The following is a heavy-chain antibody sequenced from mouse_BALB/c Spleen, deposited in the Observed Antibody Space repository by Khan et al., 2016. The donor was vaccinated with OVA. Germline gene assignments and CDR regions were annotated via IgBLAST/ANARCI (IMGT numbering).Heavy chain of an antibody. CDR1: GFSLTTYG. V-gene: IGHV2-2*02. D-gene: IGHD2-4*01. CDR2: IWSGGST. Sequence: QVQLKQSGPGLVQPSQSLSITCTVSGFSLTTYGVHWVRQSPGKGLEWLGVIWSGGSTDYNAAFISRLSISKDSSKCQVFFKMNSLQVNDTAIYYCARNYDYDEGLAYWGQGTLVTVSA. J-gene: IGHJ3*01. CDR3: ARNYDYDEGLAY.